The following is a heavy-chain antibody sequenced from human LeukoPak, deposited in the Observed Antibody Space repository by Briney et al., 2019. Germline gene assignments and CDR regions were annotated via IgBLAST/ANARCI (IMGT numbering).Heavy chain of an antibody. J-gene: IGHJ4*02. Sequence: GGSLRLSCAASGFTFSSYAMHWVRQAPGKGLEWVAVISYDGSNKYYADSVKGRFTISRDNSKNTLYLQMNSLRAEDTAVYYCARDPGVYSGWYFDYWGQGTLVTVSS. CDR2: ISYDGSNK. V-gene: IGHV3-30*04. D-gene: IGHD6-19*01. CDR1: GFTFSSYA. CDR3: ARDPGVYSGWYFDY.